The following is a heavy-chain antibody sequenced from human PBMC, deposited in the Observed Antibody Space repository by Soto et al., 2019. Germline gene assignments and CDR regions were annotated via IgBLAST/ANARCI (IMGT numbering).Heavy chain of an antibody. CDR1: GFTFSMSG. J-gene: IGHJ4*02. Sequence: GGSLRLSCAASGFTFSMSGMHWVRQAPGKGLEWVAFTSYDGSNKNYADSVKGRFAISRDNSKNTLYLQMNSLRVEDTAVYYCARLVATDPGPIDYWGQGTLVTVSS. D-gene: IGHD5-12*01. CDR3: ARLVATDPGPIDY. V-gene: IGHV3-30*03. CDR2: TSYDGSNK.